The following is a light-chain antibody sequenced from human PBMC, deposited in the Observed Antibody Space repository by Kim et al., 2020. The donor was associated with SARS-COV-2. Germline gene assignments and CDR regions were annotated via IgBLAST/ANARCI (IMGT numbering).Light chain of an antibody. CDR2: DEN. CDR3: CSRDSSAKDYV. Sequence: ALGQTVKITCQGDSLRKSYARWYQQKPGQAPILVMSDENTRPSGIPDRFSGSSSGSTASLTITGAQAEDEADYYCCSRDSSAKDYVFGTGTKVTVL. V-gene: IGLV3-19*01. J-gene: IGLJ1*01. CDR1: SLRKSY.